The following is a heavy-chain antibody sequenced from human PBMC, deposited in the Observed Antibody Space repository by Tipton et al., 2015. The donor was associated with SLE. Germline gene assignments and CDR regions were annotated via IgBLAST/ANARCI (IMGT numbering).Heavy chain of an antibody. D-gene: IGHD6-13*01. Sequence: TLSLTCAVSGGSISSGGYSWSWIRQPPGKGLEWIGYIYHSGSTYYNPSLKSRVTISVDRSKNQFSLKLSSVTAADTAVYYCARKIAAALDYWGQGTLVTVSS. CDR3: ARKIAAALDY. J-gene: IGHJ4*02. CDR1: GGSISSGGYS. CDR2: IYHSGST. V-gene: IGHV4-30-2*01.